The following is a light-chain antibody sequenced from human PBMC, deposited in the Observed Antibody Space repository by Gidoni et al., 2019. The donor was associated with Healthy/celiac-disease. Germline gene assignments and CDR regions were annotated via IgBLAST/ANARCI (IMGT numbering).Light chain of an antibody. CDR2: LGS. J-gene: IGKJ4*01. CDR1: QSLLHSNGYNY. CDR3: MQALQTPLT. V-gene: IGKV2-28*01. Sequence: IVMTQSPLSLTVTPGEPASISCRSSQSLLHSNGYNYLDWYLQKTGQSPQLLIYLGSTRASGVPDRFSGSGSGTDFTLTISRVEAEDVGVYYCMQALQTPLTCXGXTKVEIK.